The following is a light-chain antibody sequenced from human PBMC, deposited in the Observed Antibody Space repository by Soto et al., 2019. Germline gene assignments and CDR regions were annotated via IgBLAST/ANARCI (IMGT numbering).Light chain of an antibody. J-gene: IGLJ2*01. CDR1: SSDIGAYNY. CDR3: SSYTSSSTLL. V-gene: IGLV2-14*01. CDR2: DVS. Sequence: QSALTQPASVSGSPGQSITISCTGTSSDIGAYNYVSWYKQHPGKAPKLMIYDVSNRPSGVSNRFSGSKSGNTASLTISGLQAEDEADFYCSSYTSSSTLLFGGGTKLTVL.